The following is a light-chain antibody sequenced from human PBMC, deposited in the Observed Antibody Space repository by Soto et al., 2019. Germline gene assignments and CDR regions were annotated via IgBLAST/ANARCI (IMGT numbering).Light chain of an antibody. CDR3: QQRNVWPPIT. CDR2: DAS. J-gene: IGKJ5*01. Sequence: EIVLTQSPATLSWSPVARATLSWGSSQSVSSYLAWYQQKPGQAPRLLIYDASDRATGIPGRFSGSGSGTDFTLTISSLEPEDFAVYYCQQRNVWPPITFGQGTRLGL. CDR1: QSVSSY. V-gene: IGKV3-11*01.